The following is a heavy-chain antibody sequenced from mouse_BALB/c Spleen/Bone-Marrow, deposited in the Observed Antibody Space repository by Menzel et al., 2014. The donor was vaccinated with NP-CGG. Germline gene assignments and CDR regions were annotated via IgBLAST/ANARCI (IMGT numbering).Heavy chain of an antibody. J-gene: IGHJ3*01. CDR2: ISNGGGST. V-gene: IGHV5-12-2*01. Sequence: VQLVESGGGLVQPGGSLKLSCAASGFTFSSYTMSWVRQTPEKRLEWVAYISNGGGSTYYPDTVKGRFTISRDNAKNTLYLQMSSLKSEDTAMYYCATGTFAYWGQGTLVTVSA. CDR3: ATGTFAY. CDR1: GFTFSSYT. D-gene: IGHD4-1*01.